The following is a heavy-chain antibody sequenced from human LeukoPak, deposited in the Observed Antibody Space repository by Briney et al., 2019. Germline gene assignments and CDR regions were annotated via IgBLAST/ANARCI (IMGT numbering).Heavy chain of an antibody. V-gene: IGHV4-39*07. J-gene: IGHJ5*02. CDR3: ARDPNIVVVVAAAYSGWFDP. CDR2: IYYSGST. CDR1: GGSISSSRDY. Sequence: SETLSLTCIVSGGSISSSRDYWAWIRQPPGKGLEWIANIYYSGSTYYSPSLKSRVIISVDTSKNQFSLKLSSVTAADTAVYYCARDPNIVVVVAAAYSGWFDPWGQGTLVTVSS. D-gene: IGHD2-15*01.